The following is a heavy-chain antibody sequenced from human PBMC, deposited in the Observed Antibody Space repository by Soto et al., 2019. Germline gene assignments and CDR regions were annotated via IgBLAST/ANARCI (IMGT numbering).Heavy chain of an antibody. Sequence: QVQLQQWGAGLLKPSETLSLTCAVYGGSFSGYYWSWIRQPPGKGLEWIGEINHSGSTNYNPSLNMRVTLSVDPSKNQFSLKLSSVTAADTAVYYCARGRRGTLITPLKRPRTDAFDIWGQGTMVTVSS. J-gene: IGHJ3*02. V-gene: IGHV4-34*01. CDR3: ARGRRGTLITPLKRPRTDAFDI. CDR1: GGSFSGYY. CDR2: INHSGST. D-gene: IGHD3-22*01.